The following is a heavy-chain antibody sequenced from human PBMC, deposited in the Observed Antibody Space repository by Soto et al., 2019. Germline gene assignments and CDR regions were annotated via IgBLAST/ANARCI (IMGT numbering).Heavy chain of an antibody. Sequence: PSETLSLTCTVCGGSIRDYFWTWIRQPPGKGLEWIGYIYYSGRTNYNPSLKSRVSISVDTSKNHFSLQRRSVTAADTAVYYCARVGGDHFGDSGGFDYWGQRTLVTASS. V-gene: IGHV4-59*01. D-gene: IGHD4-17*01. CDR3: ARVGGDHFGDSGGFDY. CDR2: IYYSGRT. J-gene: IGHJ4*02. CDR1: GGSIRDYF.